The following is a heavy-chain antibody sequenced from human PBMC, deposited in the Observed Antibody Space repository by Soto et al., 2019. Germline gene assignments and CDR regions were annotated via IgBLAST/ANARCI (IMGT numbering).Heavy chain of an antibody. D-gene: IGHD4-17*01. CDR2: INPNSGGT. CDR3: AREGYYGVTNHPFDI. J-gene: IGHJ3*02. V-gene: IGHV1-2*04. CDR1: GYTFTGYY. Sequence: ASVKVSCKASGYTFTGYYMHWVRQAPGQGLEWMGWINPNSGGTNYAQKFQGWVTMTRDTSISTAYMELSRLRSDDTAVYYCAREGYYGVTNHPFDIWGQGTMVTVSS.